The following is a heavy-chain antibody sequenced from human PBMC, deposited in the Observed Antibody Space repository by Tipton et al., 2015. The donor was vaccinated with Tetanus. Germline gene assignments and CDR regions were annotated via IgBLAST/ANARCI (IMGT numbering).Heavy chain of an antibody. D-gene: IGHD6-13*01. V-gene: IGHV3-23*01. Sequence: LSLTCAASGFTFSNYAMSWVRQAPGKGLEWVSGITGGNTYYADSVKGRFTISRDNSKNTLSLQMNSLRGEDTAVYYCAKALGSSAWYGTWGQGTLVTVSS. CDR1: GFTFSNYA. J-gene: IGHJ5*02. CDR2: ITGGNT. CDR3: AKALGSSAWYGT.